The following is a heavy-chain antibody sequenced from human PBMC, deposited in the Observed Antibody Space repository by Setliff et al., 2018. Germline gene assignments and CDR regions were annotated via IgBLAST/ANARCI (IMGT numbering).Heavy chain of an antibody. D-gene: IGHD3-22*01. CDR3: ARDLPLYYYDSSGQRGRAFDI. CDR2: INAGNGNT. J-gene: IGHJ3*02. V-gene: IGHV1-3*01. CDR1: GYTFTSYA. Sequence: GASVKVSCKASGYTFTSYAMHWVRQAPGQRLEWMGWINAGNGNTKYSQKFQGRVTITRDTSASTAYMELSSLRSEDTAVYYCARDLPLYYYDSSGQRGRAFDIWGQGTMVTVSS.